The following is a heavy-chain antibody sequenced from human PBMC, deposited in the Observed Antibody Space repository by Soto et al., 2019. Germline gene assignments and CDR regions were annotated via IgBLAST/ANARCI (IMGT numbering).Heavy chain of an antibody. CDR2: IYATGSS. V-gene: IGHV4-4*07. J-gene: IGHJ5*02. Sequence: SETLSLTCNVSGASLSDYYWSWIRQPPGKGLEWIGRIYATGSSDYNPSLKSRITISVDMSKRQFSLTLRSVTAADTAMYYCVRDGTKNLRDWFDPWGQGILVTVSS. D-gene: IGHD1-1*01. CDR1: GASLSDYY. CDR3: VRDGTKNLRDWFDP.